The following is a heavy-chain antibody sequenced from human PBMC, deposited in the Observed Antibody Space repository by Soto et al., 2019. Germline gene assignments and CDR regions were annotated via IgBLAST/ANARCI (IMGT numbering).Heavy chain of an antibody. Sequence: ESLKISCKGSGYSFTSYWIGWVRQMPGKGLEWMGIIYPGDSDTRYSPSFQGQVTISADKSISTAYLQWSSLKASDTAMYYCARHSYYDILTGYYNQYYFDYWGQGTLVTSPQ. CDR2: IYPGDSDT. CDR1: GYSFTSYW. V-gene: IGHV5-51*01. CDR3: ARHSYYDILTGYYNQYYFDY. D-gene: IGHD3-9*01. J-gene: IGHJ4*02.